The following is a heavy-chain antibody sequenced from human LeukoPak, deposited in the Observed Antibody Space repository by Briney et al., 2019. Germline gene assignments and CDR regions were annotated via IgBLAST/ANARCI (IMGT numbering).Heavy chain of an antibody. J-gene: IGHJ5*02. CDR2: IYYSGST. D-gene: IGHD1-1*01. V-gene: IGHV4-39*07. CDR3: ARVPTSLRYLNNWFDP. Sequence: PSETLSLTCTVSGGSISSSSYYWGWIRQPPGKGLEWIGSIYYSGSTYYNPSLKSRVTTSVDTSKNQFSLKLSSVTAADTAVYYCARVPTSLRYLNNWFDPWGQGTLVTVSS. CDR1: GGSISSSSYY.